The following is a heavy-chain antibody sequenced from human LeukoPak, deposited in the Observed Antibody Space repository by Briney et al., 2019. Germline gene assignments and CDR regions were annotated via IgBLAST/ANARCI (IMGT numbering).Heavy chain of an antibody. J-gene: IGHJ4*02. D-gene: IGHD2-8*02. CDR2: ITPSVDTT. Sequence: ASVKVSCKASGYTLTNYLLHWVRQAPGQGLEWVGRITPSVDTTNYAQKFRDRVTMTRDTSTSTVYVELSSLRSEDTAVYHCVREESGGYFDYWGQGTLVTVSS. CDR3: VREESGGYFDY. V-gene: IGHV1-46*01. CDR1: GYTLTNYL.